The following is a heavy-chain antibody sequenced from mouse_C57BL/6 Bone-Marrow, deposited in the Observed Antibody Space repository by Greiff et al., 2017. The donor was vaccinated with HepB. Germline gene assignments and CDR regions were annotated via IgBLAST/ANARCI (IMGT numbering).Heavy chain of an antibody. CDR1: GFTFSDYY. D-gene: IGHD1-1*01. CDR2: ISNGGGST. CDR3: ARGPNYYGSSRYYFDY. V-gene: IGHV5-12*01. J-gene: IGHJ2*01. Sequence: EVKLMESGGGLVQPGGSLKLSCAASGFTFSDYYMYWVRQTPEKRLEWVAYISNGGGSTYYPDTVKGRFTISRDNAKNTLYLQMSRLKSEDTAMYYCARGPNYYGSSRYYFDYWGQGTTLTVSS.